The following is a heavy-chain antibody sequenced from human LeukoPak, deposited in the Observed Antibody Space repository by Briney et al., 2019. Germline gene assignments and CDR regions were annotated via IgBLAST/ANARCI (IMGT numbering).Heavy chain of an antibody. CDR1: GGSISSGDYY. Sequence: SQTLSLTCTVSGGSISSGDYYWSWIRQPPGKGLEWIGYIYYSGSTNYNPSLKSRVTLSVDTSKNQFSLKLSSVTAADTAVYYCARGAQPAAAHFDYWGQGTLVTVSS. V-gene: IGHV4-61*08. CDR3: ARGAQPAAAHFDY. J-gene: IGHJ4*02. CDR2: IYYSGST.